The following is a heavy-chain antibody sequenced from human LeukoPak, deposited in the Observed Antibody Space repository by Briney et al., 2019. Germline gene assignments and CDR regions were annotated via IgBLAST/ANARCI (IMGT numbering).Heavy chain of an antibody. CDR1: GYTLTELS. D-gene: IGHD3-10*01. J-gene: IGHJ4*02. Sequence: ASVKVSCKVSGYTLTELSMHWVRQAPGKGLEWMGGFDPEDGETIYAQKFQGGVTMTEDTSTDTAYMELSRLRSEDTAVYYCATAALPYYYGSGRGGDFDYWGQGTLVTVSS. CDR2: FDPEDGET. V-gene: IGHV1-24*01. CDR3: ATAALPYYYGSGRGGDFDY.